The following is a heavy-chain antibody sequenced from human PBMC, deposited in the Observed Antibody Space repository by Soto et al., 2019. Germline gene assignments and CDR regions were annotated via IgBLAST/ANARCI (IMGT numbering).Heavy chain of an antibody. Sequence: GKGLEWVSAISGSGDSTYYPDSVKGRFTISRDSSKNTLYLRMNSLRAEDTAVYYCAKDRTRAVITVSAFWGHGTLVPVSS. J-gene: IGHJ4*01. V-gene: IGHV3-23*01. CDR2: ISGSGDST. CDR3: AKDRTRAVITVSAF. D-gene: IGHD1-20*01.